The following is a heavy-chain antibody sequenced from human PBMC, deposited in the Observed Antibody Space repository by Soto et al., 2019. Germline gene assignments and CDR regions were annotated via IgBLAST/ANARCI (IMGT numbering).Heavy chain of an antibody. CDR3: ARGFGVVITYFDY. Sequence: SETLSLTCAVSGYSISSGYYWCWIRQPPGKGLEWIGSIYHSGSTYYNPSLKSRVTISVDTSKNQFSLKLSSVTAADTAVYYCARGFGVVITYFDYWGQGTLVTVSS. CDR2: IYHSGST. J-gene: IGHJ4*02. CDR1: GYSISSGYY. V-gene: IGHV4-38-2*01. D-gene: IGHD3-3*01.